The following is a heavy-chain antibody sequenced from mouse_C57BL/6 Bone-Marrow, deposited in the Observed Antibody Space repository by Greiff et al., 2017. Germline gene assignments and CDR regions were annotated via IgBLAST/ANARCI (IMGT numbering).Heavy chain of an antibody. CDR2: IYPGNGDT. Sequence: LQQFGAERVRLGASGKMSCKASGYTFTSYNMHGVKKTPRQGLEWIGAIYPGNGDTSYNQKFKGKATLTVDKSSITAYMQLSSLTSEDSAVYFCLTNTYFDYWGQGTTLTVSS. CDR1: GYTFTSYN. CDR3: LTNTYFDY. J-gene: IGHJ2*01. D-gene: IGHD1-1*01. V-gene: IGHV1-12*01.